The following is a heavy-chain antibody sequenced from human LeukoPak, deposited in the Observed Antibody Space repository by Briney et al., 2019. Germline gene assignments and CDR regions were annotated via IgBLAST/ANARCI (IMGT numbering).Heavy chain of an antibody. CDR3: ARGRRQVVTAIPYFDY. D-gene: IGHD2-21*02. J-gene: IGHJ4*02. V-gene: IGHV4-59*12. Sequence: SETLSLTCAVYGGSFSGYYWSWIRQPPGKGLEWIGYIYYSGSTNYNPSLKSRVTISVDTSKNQFSLKLSSVTAADTAVYYCARGRRQVVTAIPYFDYWGQGTLVTVSS. CDR1: GGSFSGYY. CDR2: IYYSGST.